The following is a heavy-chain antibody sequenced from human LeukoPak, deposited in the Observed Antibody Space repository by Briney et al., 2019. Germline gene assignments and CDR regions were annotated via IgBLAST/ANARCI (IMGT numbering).Heavy chain of an antibody. CDR2: IIPIFGTA. D-gene: IGHD3-22*01. Sequence: ASVKVSCKASGGTFSSYAISWVRQAPGQGLEWMGGIIPIFGTANYAQKFQGRVTITADESTSTAYMELSSLRSEDTAVYYCATRGYYDSSGYYFGYWGQGTLVTVSS. CDR3: ATRGYYDSSGYYFGY. CDR1: GGTFSSYA. V-gene: IGHV1-69*13. J-gene: IGHJ4*02.